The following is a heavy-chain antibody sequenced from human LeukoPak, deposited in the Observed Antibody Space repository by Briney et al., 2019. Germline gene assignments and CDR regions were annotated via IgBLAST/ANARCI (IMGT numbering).Heavy chain of an antibody. CDR1: GFTFSSYA. CDR2: ISYDGSNK. V-gene: IGHV3-30*18. CDR3: AKDSRIPD. J-gene: IGHJ4*02. D-gene: IGHD2-21*01. Sequence: QTGGSLRLSCAASGFTFSSYAMNWVRQAPGKGLEWVAVISYDGSNKYYADSVKGRFTISRDNSKNTLYLQMNSLRAEDTAVYYCAKDSRIPDWGQGTLVTVSS.